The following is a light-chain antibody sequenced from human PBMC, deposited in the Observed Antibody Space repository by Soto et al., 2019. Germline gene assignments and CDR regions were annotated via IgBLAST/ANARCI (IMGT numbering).Light chain of an antibody. CDR3: SSFTLFNSVV. V-gene: IGLV2-14*01. Sequence: QSALTQPASVSGSAGQSITISCTGTNNDIGRFAYVSWYQQHPGKAPKVIISEVSHRHSGISNRFSGSKSANTASLIVSGRQDEDEADYYCSSFTLFNSVVFGGGTKVTVL. J-gene: IGLJ2*01. CDR1: NNDIGRFAY. CDR2: EVS.